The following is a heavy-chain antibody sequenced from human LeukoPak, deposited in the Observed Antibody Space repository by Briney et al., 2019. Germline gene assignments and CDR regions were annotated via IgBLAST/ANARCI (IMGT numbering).Heavy chain of an antibody. CDR2: MFYSGTT. V-gene: IGHV4-59*01. Sequence: PSETLSLTCTVSGDSISNYYWSWIRQPPGKGLEWIGYMFYSGTTNYSPSLKSRVSTSIDTSKNQFSLKLTSVTTADTAVYFCAGETPPETFRFWGQGTLVTVSS. CDR3: AGETPPETFRF. CDR1: GDSISNYY. D-gene: IGHD2/OR15-2a*01. J-gene: IGHJ4*02.